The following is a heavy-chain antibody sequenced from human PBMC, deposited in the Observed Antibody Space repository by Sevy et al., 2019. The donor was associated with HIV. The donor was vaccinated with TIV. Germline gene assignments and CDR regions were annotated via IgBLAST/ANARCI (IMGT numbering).Heavy chain of an antibody. Sequence: ASETLSLTCAVSGFSISSGYYWAWIRQPPGKGLEWIGSVYHSGSTFHNPSLKSRVTVSVDTSKNQLYLNLTSVTAADTALYYCTRRSRDLSFAYWGQGSLVTVSS. V-gene: IGHV4-38-2*01. CDR2: VYHSGST. D-gene: IGHD2-21*01. CDR3: TRRSRDLSFAY. J-gene: IGHJ4*02. CDR1: GFSISSGYY.